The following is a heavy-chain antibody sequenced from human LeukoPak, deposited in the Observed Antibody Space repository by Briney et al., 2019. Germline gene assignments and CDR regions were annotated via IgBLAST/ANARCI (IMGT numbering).Heavy chain of an antibody. D-gene: IGHD6-19*01. CDR2: ISYDGSNK. CDR3: AKDVYSSGTGYFDY. V-gene: IGHV3-30-3*01. J-gene: IGHJ4*02. Sequence: GRSLRLSCAASGFTFSSYAMHWVRQAPGKGLEWVAVISYDGSNKYCADSVKGRFTISRDNSKNTLYLQMNSLRAEDTALYYCAKDVYSSGTGYFDYWGQGTLVTVSS. CDR1: GFTFSSYA.